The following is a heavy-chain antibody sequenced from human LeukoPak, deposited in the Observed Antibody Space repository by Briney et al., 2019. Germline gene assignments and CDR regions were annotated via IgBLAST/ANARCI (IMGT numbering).Heavy chain of an antibody. CDR1: GFTFSSYG. Sequence: GGSLRLSCADSGFTFSSYGMHWVRQAPGKGLEWVAVISYDGSNKYYAGSVKGRFTISRDNSKNTLYLQMNSLRAEDTAVYYCAKDAGITMVRGVSSYYFDYWGQGTLVTVSS. CDR3: AKDAGITMVRGVSSYYFDY. J-gene: IGHJ4*02. V-gene: IGHV3-30*18. CDR2: ISYDGSNK. D-gene: IGHD3-10*01.